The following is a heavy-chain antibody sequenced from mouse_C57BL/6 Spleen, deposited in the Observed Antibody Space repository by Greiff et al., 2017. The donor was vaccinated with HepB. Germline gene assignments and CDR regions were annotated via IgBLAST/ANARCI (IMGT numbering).Heavy chain of an antibody. CDR1: GFTFSSYG. CDR3: ARPELTGPFPMRGDY. CDR2: ISSGGSYT. D-gene: IGHD4-1*01. J-gene: IGHJ4*01. V-gene: IGHV5-6*01. Sequence: EVHLVESGGDLVKPGGSLKLSCAASGFTFSSYGMSWVRQTPDKRLEWVATISSGGSYTYYPDSVKGRFTISRDNAKNTLYLQMSSLKSEDTAMYYCARPELTGPFPMRGDYWGQGTSVTVSS.